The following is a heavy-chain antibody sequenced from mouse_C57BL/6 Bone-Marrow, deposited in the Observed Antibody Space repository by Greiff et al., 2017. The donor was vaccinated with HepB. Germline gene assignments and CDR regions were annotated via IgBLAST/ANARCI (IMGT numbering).Heavy chain of an antibody. CDR1: GFSLTSYA. CDR2: IWTGGGT. V-gene: IGHV2-9-1*01. Sequence: QVQLKQSGPGLVAPSQSLSITCTVSGFSLTSYAISWVRQPPGKGLEWLGVIWTGGGTNYNSALKSRLSISKANSKSQVFLKMNSLQTDDTARYYCARNFGPFYYYGYFDYWGQGTTLTVSS. J-gene: IGHJ2*01. D-gene: IGHD1-1*01. CDR3: ARNFGPFYYYGYFDY.